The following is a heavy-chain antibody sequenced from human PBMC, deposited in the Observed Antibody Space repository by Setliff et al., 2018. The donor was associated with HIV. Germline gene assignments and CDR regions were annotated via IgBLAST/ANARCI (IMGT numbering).Heavy chain of an antibody. CDR2: IYYTGIP. V-gene: IGHV4-59*11. Sequence: SETLSLTCSVFGGSMNSHYWSWIRQPPGKGLEWIGLIYYTGIPTYNTSLKSRVTMSVDRSKNPFSLRLTSVTAADTAMYYCARVARVHPFDPWGQGTLVTVSS. CDR3: ARVARVHPFDP. CDR1: GGSMNSHY. J-gene: IGHJ5*02.